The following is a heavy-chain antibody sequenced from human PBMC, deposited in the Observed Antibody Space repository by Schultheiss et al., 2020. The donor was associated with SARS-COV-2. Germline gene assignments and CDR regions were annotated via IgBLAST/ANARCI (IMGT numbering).Heavy chain of an antibody. CDR3: ARRPRQYPFDH. J-gene: IGHJ4*02. CDR2: INSGGTEI. Sequence: GGSLRLSCAASGFSFRTYEMTWVRQVPGKGLEWISYINSGGTEIYYEDSVKGRFTIDRDNAKNSLYLQMNSLRPEDTAVYYCARRPRQYPFDHWGQGALVTVSS. V-gene: IGHV3-48*03. CDR1: GFSFRTYE. D-gene: IGHD2-2*01.